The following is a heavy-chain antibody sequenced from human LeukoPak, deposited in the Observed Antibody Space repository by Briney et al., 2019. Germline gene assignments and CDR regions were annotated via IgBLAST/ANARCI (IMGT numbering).Heavy chain of an antibody. V-gene: IGHV4-59*01. CDR3: ARDSIAAAGTDNWFDP. CDR2: IYYSGST. CDR1: GGSISSYY. Sequence: NPSETLSLTCTVSGGSISSYYWSWIRQPPGKGLEWIGYIYYSGSTNYNPSLKSRVTISVDTSKNQFSLKLSSVTAADTAVYYCARDSIAAAGTDNWFDPWGQGTLVTVSS. D-gene: IGHD6-13*01. J-gene: IGHJ5*02.